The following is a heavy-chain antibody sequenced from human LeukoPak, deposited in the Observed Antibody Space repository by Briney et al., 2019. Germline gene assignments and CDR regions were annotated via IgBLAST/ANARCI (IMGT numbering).Heavy chain of an antibody. CDR3: ARALFGRIPAPYHDV. V-gene: IGHV3-11*01. D-gene: IGHD2-2*01. CDR1: GFVFSDYS. Sequence: PGGSLRLSCAASGFVFSDYSMSWIRQAPGKGLEWVSYTASIGTIIHYADSVKGRFTISRDNAENSLYQQMNSLRADDTAVYYCARALFGRIPAPYHDVWGQGVLVTVSS. CDR2: TASIGTII. J-gene: IGHJ4*02.